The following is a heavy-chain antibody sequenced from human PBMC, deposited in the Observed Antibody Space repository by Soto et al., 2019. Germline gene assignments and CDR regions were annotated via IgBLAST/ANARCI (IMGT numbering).Heavy chain of an antibody. V-gene: IGHV3-30-3*01. D-gene: IGHD6-19*01. CDR2: ISYDGSNK. J-gene: IGHJ4*02. Sequence: QVQLVESGGVGVQPGRSLRLSCAASGFTFSSYAMHWVRQAPGQGLEWVAVISYDGSNKYYADSVKCRFTISRDNSKNTLYLQRNSLRAEDTAVYSCARDRPQGLVRNYFDSWGQGTLFTVSS. CDR3: ARDRPQGLVRNYFDS. CDR1: GFTFSSYA.